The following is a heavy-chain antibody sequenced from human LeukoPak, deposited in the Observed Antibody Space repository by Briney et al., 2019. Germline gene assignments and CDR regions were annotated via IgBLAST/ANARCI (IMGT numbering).Heavy chain of an antibody. J-gene: IGHJ5*02. V-gene: IGHV3-23*01. D-gene: IGHD6-19*01. CDR3: AKDSTVLPIAVAGDWFDP. CDR2: ISGSGGST. CDR1: GFTFSSYA. Sequence: GGSLRLSCAASGFTFSSYAMSWVRQAPGKGLEWVSAISGSGGSTYYADSVKGRFTISRDNSKNTLYLQMNSLRAEDTAVYYCAKDSTVLPIAVAGDWFDPWGQGTLVTVSS.